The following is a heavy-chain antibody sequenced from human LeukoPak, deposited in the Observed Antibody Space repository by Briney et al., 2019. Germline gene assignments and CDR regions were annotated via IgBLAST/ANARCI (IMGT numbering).Heavy chain of an antibody. Sequence: GGSLRLSCAASGFTFSSYAMHWVRQAPGKRLEWVAVISYDGSNKYYADSVKGRFTISRDNSKNTLYLQMNSLRAEDTAVYYCARLHYYGSGSYYGDAFDIWGQGTMVTVSS. CDR3: ARLHYYGSGSYYGDAFDI. D-gene: IGHD3-10*01. CDR2: ISYDGSNK. V-gene: IGHV3-30-3*01. J-gene: IGHJ3*02. CDR1: GFTFSSYA.